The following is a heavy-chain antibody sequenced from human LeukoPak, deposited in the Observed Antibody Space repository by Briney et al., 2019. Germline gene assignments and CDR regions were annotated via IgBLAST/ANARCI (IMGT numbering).Heavy chain of an antibody. CDR1: GYTFTSYG. Sequence: GASVKVSCKASGYTFTSYGISWVRQAPGQGLEWMGWISAYNGNTNYAQKLQGRVTMTTDTSTSTAYMELRSLRSDDTAVYYCASGIYDSSGYYARNYFDYWGQGTLVTVSS. CDR3: ASGIYDSSGYYARNYFDY. V-gene: IGHV1-18*01. J-gene: IGHJ4*02. CDR2: ISAYNGNT. D-gene: IGHD3-22*01.